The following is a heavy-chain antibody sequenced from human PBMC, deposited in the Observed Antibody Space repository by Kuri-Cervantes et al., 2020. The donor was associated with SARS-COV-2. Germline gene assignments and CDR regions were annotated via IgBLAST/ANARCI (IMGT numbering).Heavy chain of an antibody. CDR2: ITGGGDKT. D-gene: IGHD1-26*01. CDR1: GFPFSEYA. J-gene: IGHJ4*02. Sequence: GGSLRLSCGVSGFPFSEYAMTWVRQAPGGGLTWVASITGGGDKTHYADSVKGRFTISRDNSKNTLYLQMSTLRAEDTALYFCAKDFKWDLAAEYFDYWGQGTPVTVSS. CDR3: AKDFKWDLAAEYFDY. V-gene: IGHV3-23*01.